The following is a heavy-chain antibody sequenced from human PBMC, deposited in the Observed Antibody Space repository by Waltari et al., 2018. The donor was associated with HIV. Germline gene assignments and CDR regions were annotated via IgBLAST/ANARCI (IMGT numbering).Heavy chain of an antibody. CDR2: MTPTSGNT. J-gene: IGHJ5*02. V-gene: IGHV1-8*01. CDR3: AREGYSSSAVARSNGFDP. CDR1: GYNFTSND. Sequence: QVQLVQSGAAVKKPGASVKVSCKASGYNFTSNDLNWVRQATGPGLEWMGWMTPTSGNTGISKTLQGMVTITVNSHRSAAYRELTGLRSEDRAVNSFAREGYSSSAVARSNGFDPWGQGAPVIVSS. D-gene: IGHD6-6*01.